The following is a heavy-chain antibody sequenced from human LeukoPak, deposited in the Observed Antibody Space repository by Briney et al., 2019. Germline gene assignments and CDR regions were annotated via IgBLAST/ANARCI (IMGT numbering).Heavy chain of an antibody. D-gene: IGHD7-27*01. V-gene: IGHV1-2*06. Sequence: ASVKVSCKASGYTFTGYYMHWVRQAPGQGPEWMGRMNGNSGVTMYAQTLQDRVTMTRDTSVSTAYMELSRLTSDDTAVYYCARDLSSTSNWEFDYWGQGTLSPSPQ. J-gene: IGHJ4*02. CDR1: GYTFTGYY. CDR3: ARDLSSTSNWEFDY. CDR2: MNGNSGVT.